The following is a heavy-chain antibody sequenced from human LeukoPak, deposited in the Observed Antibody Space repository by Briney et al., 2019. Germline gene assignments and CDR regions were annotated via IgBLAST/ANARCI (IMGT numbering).Heavy chain of an antibody. V-gene: IGHV5-51*01. Sequence: GESLKTSCKGSGYIFTNYWIGWVPQMPGKGLEWMGIMYTGDSDTRYSPSFERQVTISADKSISAAYLQWSSLKASDTAMYYCARRHNWSDDYWGQGSLVTASS. CDR3: ARRHNWSDDY. D-gene: IGHD1-1*01. CDR2: MYTGDSDT. CDR1: GYIFTNYW. J-gene: IGHJ4*02.